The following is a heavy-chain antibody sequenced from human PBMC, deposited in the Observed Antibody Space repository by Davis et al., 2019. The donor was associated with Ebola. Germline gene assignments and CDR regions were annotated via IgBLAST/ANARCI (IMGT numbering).Heavy chain of an antibody. J-gene: IGHJ4*01. D-gene: IGHD2-15*01. V-gene: IGHV3-13*01. CDR2: TGTVPGDT. Sequence: GESLKISCAASGFTFSNYDMNWVRQATGKGLEWLSATGTVPGDTYYLPSVRGRFTVSRDNAKNSFYLQMDSLTAEDTAVYYCAKDRHPLANNKIYYFGYWGPGTLVTVSS. CDR1: GFTFSNYD. CDR3: AKDRHPLANNKIYYFGY.